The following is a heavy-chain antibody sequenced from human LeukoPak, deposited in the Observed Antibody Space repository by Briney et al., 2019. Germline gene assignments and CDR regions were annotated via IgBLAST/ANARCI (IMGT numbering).Heavy chain of an antibody. CDR2: INPNSGGT. Sequence: ASVTVSFKASGYTFTVYYMHWVRQAPGQGIERMGWINPNSGGTNYAKTFQGRVTMTRDTSISTAYMELSRLRSDDTAVYYCARGIAAGDYWGQGTLVSVSS. J-gene: IGHJ4*02. D-gene: IGHD6-13*01. CDR1: GYTFTVYY. V-gene: IGHV1-2*02. CDR3: ARGIAAGDY.